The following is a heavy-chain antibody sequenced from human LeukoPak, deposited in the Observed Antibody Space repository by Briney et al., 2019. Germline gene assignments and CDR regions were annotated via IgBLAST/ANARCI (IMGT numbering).Heavy chain of an antibody. CDR1: GFTFSSYV. CDR3: ARDRSIDCSGGSCPNWFDP. Sequence: PGGSLRLSCAASGFTFSSYVMHWVRQAPGKGLEWVAIISYDGSNEYYADSVKGRFTISRDNSKNTLYLQMNSLRAADTAVYYCARDRSIDCSGGSCPNWFDPWGQGTLVTVSS. CDR2: ISYDGSNE. J-gene: IGHJ5*02. D-gene: IGHD2-15*01. V-gene: IGHV3-30*04.